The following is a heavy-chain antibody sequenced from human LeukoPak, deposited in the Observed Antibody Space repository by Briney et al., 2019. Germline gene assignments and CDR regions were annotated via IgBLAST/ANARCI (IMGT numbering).Heavy chain of an antibody. J-gene: IGHJ4*02. CDR1: GFTFSSYG. CDR3: ARWMSGSNWGFDH. Sequence: SGGSLRLSCAASGFTFSSYGMHWVRQAPGKGLEWVAFIRFDGSYKSYADSVKGRFIISRDNTGNSLYLQMNSLRADDTALYYCARWMSGSNWGFDHWGQGTLVTVSS. V-gene: IGHV3-30*02. D-gene: IGHD5-24*01. CDR2: IRFDGSYK.